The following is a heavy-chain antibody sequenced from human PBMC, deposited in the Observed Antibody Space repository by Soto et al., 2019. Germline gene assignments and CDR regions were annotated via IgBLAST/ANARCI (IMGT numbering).Heavy chain of an antibody. V-gene: IGHV4-4*02. CDR2: IHHSGAT. CDR1: GDSITGDNW. CDR3: ATQGFYRMGV. Sequence: QVQLQESGPGLVQPSGTLSLTCAVSGDSITGDNWWSWVRQSPGKGLEWIGEIHHSGATNYNPSLKSRLTISVDKSKTQFSLKLNSVTAADTAMFYCATQGFYRMGVWGRGTTVTVSS. J-gene: IGHJ6*02.